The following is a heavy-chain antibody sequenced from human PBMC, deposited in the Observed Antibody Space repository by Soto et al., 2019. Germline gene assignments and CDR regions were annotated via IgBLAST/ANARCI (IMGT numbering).Heavy chain of an antibody. Sequence: QVQLVQSGAEVKKPGASVKVSCKASGYTFTSYGISWVRQAPGQGLEWMGWISAYNGNTNYAQKLQGRVTMTTDTSTSTAYMELRSLRSDDTAVYYCAREYYYDSSGYYYLDYFDYWGQGTLVTVSS. CDR1: GYTFTSYG. CDR2: ISAYNGNT. D-gene: IGHD3-22*01. CDR3: AREYYYDSSGYYYLDYFDY. J-gene: IGHJ4*02. V-gene: IGHV1-18*01.